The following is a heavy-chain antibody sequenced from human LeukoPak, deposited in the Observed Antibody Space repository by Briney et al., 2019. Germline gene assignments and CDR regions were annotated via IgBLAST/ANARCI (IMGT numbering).Heavy chain of an antibody. CDR3: ARAYYYDSSGYGFDY. J-gene: IGHJ4*02. Sequence: GGSLRLSCAASGFTFSSYWMSWVRQAPGKGLEWVANIKQDGSEKYYVDSVKGRFTISRDNAKNSLYLQMNSLRAEDTAVYYCARAYYYDSSGYGFDYWGQGTLVTVSS. V-gene: IGHV3-7*04. CDR1: GFTFSSYW. CDR2: IKQDGSEK. D-gene: IGHD3-22*01.